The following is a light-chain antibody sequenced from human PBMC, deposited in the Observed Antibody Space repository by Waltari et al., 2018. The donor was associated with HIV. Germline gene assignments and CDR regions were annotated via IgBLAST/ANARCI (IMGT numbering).Light chain of an antibody. CDR3: YSATDDIQV. CDR1: LLARTY. Sequence: SSALTPPSSVSVSPGQTARITCSGDLLARTYIRWFQHKPGQAPLLIIYKDDVRPEGIPGRFSGSSAGTTVTLTITGAQADDEADYYCYSATDDIQVFGGGTRLSVL. CDR2: KDD. V-gene: IGLV3-27*01. J-gene: IGLJ2*01.